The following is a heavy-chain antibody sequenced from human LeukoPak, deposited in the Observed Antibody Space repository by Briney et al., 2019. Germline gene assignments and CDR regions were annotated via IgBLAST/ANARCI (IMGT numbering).Heavy chain of an antibody. CDR2: INHSGST. V-gene: IGHV4-34*01. Sequence: WDTLSLTCALYSGSFSGYYWSWIRHPPGKGLECVGEINHSGSTKYNPCLKSRVPISLDTRKKHFSLKIRSVTAAETGWFFCARHARYYYDSSGYYNRTYYFDYWGEGTLVSVSS. CDR1: SGSFSGYY. J-gene: IGHJ4*02. D-gene: IGHD3-22*01. CDR3: ARHARYYYDSSGYYNRTYYFDY.